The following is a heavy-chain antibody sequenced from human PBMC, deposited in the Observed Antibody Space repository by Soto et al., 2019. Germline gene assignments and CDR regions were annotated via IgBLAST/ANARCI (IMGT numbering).Heavy chain of an antibody. CDR3: ARDSIGRGRAFDI. V-gene: IGHV4-31*03. CDR1: GGSISSGGYY. J-gene: IGHJ3*02. D-gene: IGHD3-10*01. CDR2: IYYSGST. Sequence: QVQLQESGPGLVKPSQTLSLTCTVSGGSISSGGYYWSWIRQHPGKGLEWIGYIYYSGSTYYNPSLKSRVTIAVDTSKNQFSLKLSSVTAADTAVYYCARDSIGRGRAFDIWGQGTMVTVSS.